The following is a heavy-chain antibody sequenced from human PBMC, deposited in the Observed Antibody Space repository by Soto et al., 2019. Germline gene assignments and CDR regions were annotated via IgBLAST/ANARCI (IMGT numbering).Heavy chain of an antibody. D-gene: IGHD6-19*01. CDR2: IWYDGSNE. V-gene: IGHV3-33*01. CDR3: ARDEALAHNSFDY. CDR1: GFTFSSYG. Sequence: LRLSCAASGFTFSSYGMHWVRQAPGKGLEWVAVIWYDGSNEYYADSVKGRFTISRDNSKKSLYLQMNSLRAEDTAVYYCARDEALAHNSFDYWGQGTXVTVSS. J-gene: IGHJ4*02.